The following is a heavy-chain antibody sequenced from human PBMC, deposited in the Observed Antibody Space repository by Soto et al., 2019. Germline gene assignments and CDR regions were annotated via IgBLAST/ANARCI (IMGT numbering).Heavy chain of an antibody. CDR1: GYSFTSYR. J-gene: IGHJ3*02. CDR2: IYPGDSDT. CDR3: ASLDYYDSSGYYTDAFDI. Sequence: PGESLKISCKGSGYSFTSYRIGWVRQMPGKGLEWMGIIYPGDSDTRYSPSFQGQVTISADKSISTAYLQWSSLKASDTAMYYCASLDYYDSSGYYTDAFDIWGQGTMVTVSS. V-gene: IGHV5-51*01. D-gene: IGHD3-22*01.